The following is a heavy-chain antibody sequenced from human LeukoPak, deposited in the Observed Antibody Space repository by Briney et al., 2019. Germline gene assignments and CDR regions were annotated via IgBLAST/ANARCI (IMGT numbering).Heavy chain of an antibody. Sequence: SETLSLTCSVSGGSISSNNYYWGWIRQPPGKGLEWIGYIYYSGSTYYNPSLKSRVTISVDTSKNQFSLKLSSVTAADTAVYYCARLMGTIFGVVIPYFDYWGQGTLVTVSS. CDR2: IYYSGST. CDR3: ARLMGTIFGVVIPYFDY. CDR1: GGSISSNNYY. D-gene: IGHD3-3*01. V-gene: IGHV4-39*01. J-gene: IGHJ4*02.